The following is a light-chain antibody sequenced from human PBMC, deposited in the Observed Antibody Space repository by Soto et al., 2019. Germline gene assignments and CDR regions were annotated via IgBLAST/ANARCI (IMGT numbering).Light chain of an antibody. CDR2: EVS. Sequence: QSALTHPPSVSGSPGQSVTISCTGTSSDVGSYDRVSWYQQPPGTAPKLMIYEVSSRPSGVPDRFSGSKSGNTASLTISGLQGEDEVDYYCSSYTGSSTVLFGGGTKLPVL. CDR3: SSYTGSSTVL. J-gene: IGLJ2*01. CDR1: SSDVGSYDR. V-gene: IGLV2-18*02.